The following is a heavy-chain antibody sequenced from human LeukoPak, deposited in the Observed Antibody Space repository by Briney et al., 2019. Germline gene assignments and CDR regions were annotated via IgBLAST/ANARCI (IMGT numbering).Heavy chain of an antibody. CDR1: GYTFSTYG. J-gene: IGHJ3*02. V-gene: IGHV1-18*01. D-gene: IGHD3-22*01. CDR2: ISAYNGNT. CDR3: ARDRDTMRSIDAFDI. Sequence: GASVKVSCKASGYTFSTYGITWVRQAPGQGLEWMGWISAYNGNTNYAQKFQGRVTMTTDTSTSTAYMELRSLRSDHTAVYYCARDRDTMRSIDAFDIWGQGTMVTVSS.